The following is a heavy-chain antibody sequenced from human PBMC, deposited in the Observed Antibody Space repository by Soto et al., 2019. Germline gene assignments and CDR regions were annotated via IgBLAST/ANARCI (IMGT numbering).Heavy chain of an antibody. V-gene: IGHV4-4*07. CDR3: ARDGMTTGDT. CDR2: VFSSVSA. J-gene: IGHJ4*02. Sequence: PSETLSLTCIVSGVSVTSYTWSWVQQPANKGLEWIGRVFSSVSATYNPSLKSRVSISMDTAENRISLKLDSVTAADAGVYFCARDGMTTGDTWGPGTLVTVSS. CDR1: GVSVTSYT. D-gene: IGHD2-21*02.